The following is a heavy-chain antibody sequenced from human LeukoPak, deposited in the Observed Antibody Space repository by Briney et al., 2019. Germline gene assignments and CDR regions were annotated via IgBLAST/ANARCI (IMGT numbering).Heavy chain of an antibody. V-gene: IGHV3-23*01. CDR1: GFTFSTYA. D-gene: IGHD3-22*01. J-gene: IGHJ3*01. CDR2: ISASYGST. CDR3: AKDSYYDPVDAFDV. Sequence: GGSLRLSCAASGFTFSTYAMSWVRQAPGKGLEWVSCISASYGSTYYADSVKGRFTISRDNSKNTLYLQMNSLRPEDTAVYYCAKDSYYDPVDAFDVWGQGTMVSVSS.